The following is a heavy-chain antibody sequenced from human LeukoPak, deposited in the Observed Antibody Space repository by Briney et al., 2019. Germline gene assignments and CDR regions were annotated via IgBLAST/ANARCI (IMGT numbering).Heavy chain of an antibody. J-gene: IGHJ4*02. CDR2: IYHSGST. CDR1: GYSISSGYY. Sequence: SETLSLTCTVSGYSISSGYYWGWIRQPPGKGLEWIGSIYHSGSTYYNPSLKSRVTISVDTSKNQFSLKLSSVTAADTAVYYCARVPAGIAAAELDYWGQGTLVTVSS. D-gene: IGHD6-13*01. V-gene: IGHV4-38-2*02. CDR3: ARVPAGIAAAELDY.